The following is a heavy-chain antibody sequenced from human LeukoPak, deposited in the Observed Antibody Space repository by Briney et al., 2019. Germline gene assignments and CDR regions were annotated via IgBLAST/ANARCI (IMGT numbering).Heavy chain of an antibody. J-gene: IGHJ4*02. CDR2: ISGSGGST. V-gene: IGHV3-23*01. D-gene: IGHD6-13*01. CDR3: ATGIAAAGTVLGY. CDR1: GFTFSSYA. Sequence: GGSLRLSCAASGFTFSSYAMSWVRQAPGKGLEWVSAISGSGGSTYYADSVKGRFTISRDNSKNTLYLQMNSLRAEDTAVYYCATGIAAAGTVLGYWGQGTLVTVSS.